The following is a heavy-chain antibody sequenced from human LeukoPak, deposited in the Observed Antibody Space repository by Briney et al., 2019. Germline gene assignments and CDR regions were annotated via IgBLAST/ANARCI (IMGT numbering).Heavy chain of an antibody. V-gene: IGHV3-30*04. CDR2: ISYDGSNK. Sequence: GGSLRLSCAAAGFTFSSYAMHWVRQAPGKGLEWVAVISYDGSNKYYADSVKGRFTISRDNSKNTLYLQMNSLRAEDTAVYYCAGPYDYWGQGTLVTVSS. J-gene: IGHJ4*02. CDR3: AGPYDY. CDR1: GFTFSSYA.